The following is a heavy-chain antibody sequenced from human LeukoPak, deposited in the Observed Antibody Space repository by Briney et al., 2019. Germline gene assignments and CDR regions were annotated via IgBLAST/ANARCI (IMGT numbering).Heavy chain of an antibody. Sequence: ASVKVSCKASGYTFTSYDINWVRQATGQGLEWMGWMNPNSGNTGYAQKFQGRVTITRNTSISTAYMELSSLRSEDTAVYYCARNGLEAGDAFDIWGQGTMVTVSS. V-gene: IGHV1-8*03. D-gene: IGHD6-19*01. CDR1: GYTFTSYD. CDR3: ARNGLEAGDAFDI. CDR2: MNPNSGNT. J-gene: IGHJ3*02.